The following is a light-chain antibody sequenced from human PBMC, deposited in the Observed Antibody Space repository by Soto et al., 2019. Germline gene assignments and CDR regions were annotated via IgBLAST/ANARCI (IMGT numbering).Light chain of an antibody. V-gene: IGKV1-5*01. CDR3: QQYNSYST. CDR2: YAS. CDR1: QSISIW. J-gene: IGKJ2*01. Sequence: DIQMTQSPSTLSASVGDRVTITCRASQSISIWLAWYQQKPGKAPKLLISYASSLESGVPPRFSGSGSGTEFTLTISSLQPDDFATYYCQQYNSYSTFGQGTKLEIK.